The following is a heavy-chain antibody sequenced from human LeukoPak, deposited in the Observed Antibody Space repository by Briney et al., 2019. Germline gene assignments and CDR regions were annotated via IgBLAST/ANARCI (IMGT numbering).Heavy chain of an antibody. CDR2: ISYDGSNK. J-gene: IGHJ6*03. CDR3: AKDCSSWRDYYYYYMDV. Sequence: PGGSLRLSCAASGFTFSSYGMHWVRQAPGKGLEWVAVISYDGSNKYYADSVKGRFTISRDNSKNTLYLQMNSLRAEDTAVYYCAKDCSSWRDYYYYYMDVWGKGTTVTVSS. D-gene: IGHD6-13*01. CDR1: GFTFSSYG. V-gene: IGHV3-30*18.